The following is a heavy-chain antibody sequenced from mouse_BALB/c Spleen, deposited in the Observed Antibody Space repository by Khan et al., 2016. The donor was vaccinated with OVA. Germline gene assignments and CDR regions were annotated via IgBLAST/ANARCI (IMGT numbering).Heavy chain of an antibody. CDR3: ARAVTSTTVVSTDFDY. J-gene: IGHJ2*01. CDR1: GYTITSDYA. Sequence: EVQLQESGPGLVKPSQSLSLTCTVTGYTITSDYAWNWIRQFPGNKLEWMGYISYSGHTSYNPSLKSRISITRDTSKNQVFLQLNSMTTEDTATYYYARAVTSTTVVSTDFDYWGQGTTLTVSS. D-gene: IGHD1-1*01. V-gene: IGHV3-2*02. CDR2: ISYSGHT.